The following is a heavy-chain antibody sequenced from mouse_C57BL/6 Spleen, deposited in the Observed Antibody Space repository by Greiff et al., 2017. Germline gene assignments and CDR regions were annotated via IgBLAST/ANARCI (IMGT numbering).Heavy chain of an antibody. D-gene: IGHD1-1*01. Sequence: EVKVVESGEGLVKPGGSLKLSCAASGFTFSSYAMSWVRQTPEKRLEWVAYISSGGDYIYYADTVKGRFTISRDNARNTLYLQMSSLRSEDTDMYYCTRRYYGSSDAMDYWGQGTSVTVSA. J-gene: IGHJ4*01. V-gene: IGHV5-9-1*02. CDR3: TRRYYGSSDAMDY. CDR2: ISSGGDYI. CDR1: GFTFSSYA.